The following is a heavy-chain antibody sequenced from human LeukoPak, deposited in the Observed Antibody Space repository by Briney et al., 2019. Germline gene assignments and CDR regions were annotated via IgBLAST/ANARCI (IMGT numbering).Heavy chain of an antibody. Sequence: SETLSLTCTVSGGSISSYYWSWIRQPPGKGLEWIGYIYYSGSTNYNPSLKSRVTISVDTSKNQFSLKLSSVTAADTAVYYCARIVVLPNYYYYYMDVWGKGTTVTISS. CDR2: IYYSGST. J-gene: IGHJ6*03. CDR3: ARIVVLPNYYYYYMDV. CDR1: GGSISSYY. D-gene: IGHD3-22*01. V-gene: IGHV4-59*01.